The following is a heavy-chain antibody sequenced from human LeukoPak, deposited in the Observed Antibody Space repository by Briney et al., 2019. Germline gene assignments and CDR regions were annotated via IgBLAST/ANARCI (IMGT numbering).Heavy chain of an antibody. CDR1: GFTFSDHY. V-gene: IGHV3-11*01. CDR3: ARGRSGSYLGDY. Sequence: GGSLRLSCAASGFTFSDHYMSWIRQAPGKGLEWVSYMSGSGSTIYYADSVKGRFTISRDNAYNSLYLQMNSLRAEDTAMYYCARGRSGSYLGDYWGQGTLVTVSS. D-gene: IGHD1-26*01. CDR2: MSGSGSTI. J-gene: IGHJ4*02.